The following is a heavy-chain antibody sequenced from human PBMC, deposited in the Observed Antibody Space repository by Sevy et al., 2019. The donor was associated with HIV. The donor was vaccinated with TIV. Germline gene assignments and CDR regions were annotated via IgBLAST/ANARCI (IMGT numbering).Heavy chain of an antibody. D-gene: IGHD6-13*01. CDR3: ARRIAAGTGLGFDS. Sequence: ASVKVSCKASGYTFTAYYMHWVRQTPGQGLEWMGWINRNSDGTNYSQKFQGRVTISTDTSISTAYMELRGLRDDDTAVYYCARRIAAGTGLGFDSWGQGTLVTVSS. J-gene: IGHJ4*02. V-gene: IGHV1-2*02. CDR2: INRNSDGT. CDR1: GYTFTAYY.